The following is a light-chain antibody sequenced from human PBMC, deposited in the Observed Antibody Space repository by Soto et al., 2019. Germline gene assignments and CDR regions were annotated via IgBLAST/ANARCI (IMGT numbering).Light chain of an antibody. CDR3: CSYAGKSTYTWV. Sequence: QSALTQPRSVSGSPGRSVTISCTGTSSDVGGYDYASWYQQHPGKAPKLLIYDVNKRPSGVPDRFSGSKSGNTASLTVSGVQAEDEADYYCCSYAGKSTYTWVFGGGTKVTVL. V-gene: IGLV2-11*01. CDR2: DVN. J-gene: IGLJ3*02. CDR1: SSDVGGYDY.